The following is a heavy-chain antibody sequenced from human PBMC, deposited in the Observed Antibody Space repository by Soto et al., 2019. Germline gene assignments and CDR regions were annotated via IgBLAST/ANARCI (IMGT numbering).Heavy chain of an antibody. CDR3: ARGDVDTAMVS. V-gene: IGHV1-69*13. D-gene: IGHD5-18*01. CDR2: IIPIFGTA. CDR1: GGTFSSYA. J-gene: IGHJ4*02. Sequence: GASVKVSCKASGGTFSSYAISWVRQAPGQGLEWMGGIIPIFGTANYAQKFQGRVAITADESTSTAYMELSSLRSEDTAVYYCARGDVDTAMVSWGQGTLVTVSS.